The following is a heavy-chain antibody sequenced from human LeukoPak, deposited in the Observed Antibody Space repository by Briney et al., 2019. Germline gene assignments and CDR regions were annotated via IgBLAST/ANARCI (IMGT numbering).Heavy chain of an antibody. Sequence: KPAGSLSLSCAASGFTFSDYYMSWIRQAPGKGLEWVSYISSSGSTIYYADSVRGRFTISRDNAKNSMYLQMNILRAEDTAVYYCARDREVRESRYNYYYYMDVCGKGTTVTVSS. CDR2: ISSSGSTI. D-gene: IGHD3-10*01. CDR1: GFTFSDYY. CDR3: ARDREVRESRYNYYYYMDV. V-gene: IGHV3-11*04. J-gene: IGHJ6*03.